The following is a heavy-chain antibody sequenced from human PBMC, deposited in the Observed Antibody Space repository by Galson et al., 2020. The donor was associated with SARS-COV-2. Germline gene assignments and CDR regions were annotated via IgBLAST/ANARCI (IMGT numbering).Heavy chain of an antibody. CDR1: GYSISSGYY. J-gene: IGHJ4*02. CDR2: IYHSGST. Sequence: SETLSLTCTVSGYSISSGYYWGWIRQPPGNGLEWIGSIYHSGSTYYNPSLKSRVTISVDTSKNQFSLKLSSVTAADTAVYYCARDSGGNGYWGQGTLVTVSS. V-gene: IGHV4-38-2*02. D-gene: IGHD3-10*01. CDR3: ARDSGGNGY.